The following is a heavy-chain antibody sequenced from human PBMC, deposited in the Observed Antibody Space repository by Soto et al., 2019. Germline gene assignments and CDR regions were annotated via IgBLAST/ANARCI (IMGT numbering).Heavy chain of an antibody. D-gene: IGHD4-17*01. Sequence: QVQLVESGGGVVEPGRSLRLSCAASGFTFSSYGMHWVRQAPGKGLEWVAVIWYDGSNKYYADSVKSRFNISRDNAKNTLYLQLNSLIAEDTAVYYCARDDYGGNGPSDYYYGMDVWGQGTTVTVSS. V-gene: IGHV3-33*01. CDR1: GFTFSSYG. CDR2: IWYDGSNK. J-gene: IGHJ6*02. CDR3: ARDDYGGNGPSDYYYGMDV.